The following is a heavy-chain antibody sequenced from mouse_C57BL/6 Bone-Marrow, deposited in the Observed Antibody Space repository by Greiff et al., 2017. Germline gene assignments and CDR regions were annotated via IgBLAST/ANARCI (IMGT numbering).Heavy chain of an antibody. CDR3: ARDGPGGAY. Sequence: QVQLQQSGAELARPGASVKLSCKASGYTFTSYGISWVKQRTGQGLEWIGEIYPRSGNTYYNEKFKGKGTLTADKSSSTAYMELRSLTSEDSAVYFCARDGPGGAYWGQGTLVTVSA. V-gene: IGHV1-81*01. CDR2: IYPRSGNT. D-gene: IGHD1-2*01. J-gene: IGHJ3*01. CDR1: GYTFTSYG.